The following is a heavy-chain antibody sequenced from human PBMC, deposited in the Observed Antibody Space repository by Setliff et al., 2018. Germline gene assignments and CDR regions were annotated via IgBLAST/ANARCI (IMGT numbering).Heavy chain of an antibody. D-gene: IGHD4-4*01. J-gene: IGHJ5*02. CDR1: GYTLTELS. V-gene: IGHV1-24*01. CDR2: FDPEDGET. Sequence: ASVKVSCKVSGYTLTELSMHWVRQAPGKGLEWMGGFDPEDGETIYAQKFQGRVTMTTDTSTSTAYMELRSLRSDDTAVYYCARGSYRTSNWFDPWGQGTLVTVSS. CDR3: ARGSYRTSNWFDP.